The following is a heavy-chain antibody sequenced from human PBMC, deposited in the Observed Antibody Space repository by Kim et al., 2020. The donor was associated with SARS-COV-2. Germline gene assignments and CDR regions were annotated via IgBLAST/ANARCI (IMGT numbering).Heavy chain of an antibody. Sequence: GESLKISCKGSGYSFTSYWIGWVRQMPGKGLEWMGIIYPGDSDTRYSPSFQGQVTISADKSISTAYLQWSSLKASDTAMYYCARRDCSGGSCYLGFDYWGQGTLVTVSS. CDR2: IYPGDSDT. V-gene: IGHV5-51*01. D-gene: IGHD2-15*01. J-gene: IGHJ4*02. CDR1: GYSFTSYW. CDR3: ARRDCSGGSCYLGFDY.